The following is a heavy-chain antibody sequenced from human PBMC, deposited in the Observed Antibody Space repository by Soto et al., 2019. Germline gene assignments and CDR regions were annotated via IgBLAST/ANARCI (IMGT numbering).Heavy chain of an antibody. J-gene: IGHJ5*02. CDR2: ISSSGSTI. CDR3: ARVAAGGKPNWFDP. CDR1: GFTFSDYY. Sequence: GGSLRLSCAASGFTFSDYYMSWIRQAPGKGLEWVSYISSSGSTIYYADSVKGRFTISRDNAKNSLYLQMNSLRAEDTAVYYCARVAAGGKPNWFDPWGQGTLVTVSS. V-gene: IGHV3-11*01. D-gene: IGHD6-13*01.